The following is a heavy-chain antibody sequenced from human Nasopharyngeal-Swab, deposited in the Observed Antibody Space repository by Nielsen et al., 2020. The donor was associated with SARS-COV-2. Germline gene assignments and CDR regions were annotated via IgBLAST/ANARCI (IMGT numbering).Heavy chain of an antibody. D-gene: IGHD3-22*01. CDR3: ARASGKRSYYYDSSGYYGLFDY. CDR2: INHSGST. CDR1: GGSFSGYY. J-gene: IGHJ4*02. Sequence: SETLSLTCAVYGGSFSGYYWSWIRQPPGKGLEWIGEINHSGSTNYNPSLKSRVTISVDTSKNQFSLKLSSVTAADTAVYYCARASGKRSYYYDSSGYYGLFDYWGQGTLVTVSS. V-gene: IGHV4-34*01.